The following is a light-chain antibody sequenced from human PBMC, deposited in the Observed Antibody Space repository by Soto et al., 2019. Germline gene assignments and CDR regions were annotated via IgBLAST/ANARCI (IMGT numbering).Light chain of an antibody. CDR2: DVS. CDR3: QHYSSSLRT. Sequence: EIVLTQSPGTLSLSPGERGTLSCRASQSVSSYLAWYQQRPGQAPRLLIYDVSSRATGIPDRFSGSGSGTDFPLTISRLEPEDFAVYYCQHYSSSLRTFGQGTKVEIK. CDR1: QSVSSY. V-gene: IGKV3-20*01. J-gene: IGKJ1*01.